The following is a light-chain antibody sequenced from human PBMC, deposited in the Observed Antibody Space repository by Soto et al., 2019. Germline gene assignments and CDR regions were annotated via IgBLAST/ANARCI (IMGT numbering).Light chain of an antibody. CDR1: QSISTY. V-gene: IGKV1-39*01. J-gene: IGKJ2*01. CDR2: AAS. CDR3: QQSYTIPYT. Sequence: DIQMTQSPASLPASVGDRVTLTCRASQSISTYLNWYQQKPGKAPKLLIYAASSLQSGVPSRLSGSGSGTDVTLTISSLQPEDFATYYCQQSYTIPYTFGQGTKLEI.